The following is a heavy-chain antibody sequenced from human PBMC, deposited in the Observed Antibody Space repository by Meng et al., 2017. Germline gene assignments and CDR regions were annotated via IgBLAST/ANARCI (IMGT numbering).Heavy chain of an antibody. CDR2: IYYSGST. D-gene: IGHD3-3*01. V-gene: IGHV4-59*01. Sequence: QVQLQESGPGLVKPSETLSLTCTVSGGSISSYYWSWIRQPSGKGLEWTGYIYYSGSTNYNPSLKSRVTISVDTSKNQFSLKLSSVTAADTAVYYCARGYDFWSGQYYFDYWGQGTLVTVSS. CDR3: ARGYDFWSGQYYFDY. CDR1: GGSISSYY. J-gene: IGHJ4*02.